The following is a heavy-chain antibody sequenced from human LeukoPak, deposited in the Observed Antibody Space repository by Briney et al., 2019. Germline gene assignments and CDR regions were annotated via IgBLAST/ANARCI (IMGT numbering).Heavy chain of an antibody. V-gene: IGHV3-21*01. CDR1: GGSFSSYS. CDR3: ARESPRAQVAYYYYYYMDV. D-gene: IGHD2-15*01. J-gene: IGHJ6*03. CDR2: ISSSSSYI. Sequence: PSETLSLTCAVYGGSFSSYSMNWVRQAPGKGLEWVSSISSSSSYIYYADSVKGRFTISRDNAKNTLYLQINSLRAEDTAVYYCARESPRAQVAYYYYYYMDVWGKGTAVTISS.